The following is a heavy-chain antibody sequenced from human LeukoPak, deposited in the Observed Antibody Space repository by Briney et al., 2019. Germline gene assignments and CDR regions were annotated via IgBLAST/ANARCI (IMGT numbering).Heavy chain of an antibody. V-gene: IGHV3-33*01. CDR2: IWYDGSNK. CDR1: GFTFSSYG. J-gene: IGHJ3*02. Sequence: GGSLRLSCAASGFTFSSYGMHWVRQAPGKGLEWVAVIWYDGSNKYYADSVKGRFTISRDNSKNTLYLQMNSLRAEDTAVYYCARDREAVAGPDAFDIWGQGTMVTVSS. D-gene: IGHD6-19*01. CDR3: ARDREAVAGPDAFDI.